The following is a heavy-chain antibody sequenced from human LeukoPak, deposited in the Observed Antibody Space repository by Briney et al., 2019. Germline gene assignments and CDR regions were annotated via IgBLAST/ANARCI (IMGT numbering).Heavy chain of an antibody. CDR1: GFTFDDYA. V-gene: IGHV3-43*02. D-gene: IGHD5-18*01. CDR3: AKDGIQLWFNWFDP. Sequence: GGSLRLSCAASGFTFDDYAMHWVRQAPGKGLEWVSLISGDGGSTYYADSVKGRFTISRDNSKNTLYLQMNSLRAEDTAVYYCAKDGIQLWFNWFDPWGQGTLVTVSS. J-gene: IGHJ5*02. CDR2: ISGDGGST.